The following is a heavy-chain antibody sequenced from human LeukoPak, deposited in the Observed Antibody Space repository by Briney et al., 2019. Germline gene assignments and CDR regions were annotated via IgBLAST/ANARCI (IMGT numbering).Heavy chain of an antibody. CDR3: AKEGYGDYAGYY. CDR1: GFTFSSYG. V-gene: IGHV3-30*18. J-gene: IGHJ4*02. CDR2: ISYDGSNK. Sequence: GRSLRLSCEVSGFTFSSYGMHWVRQAPGKGLEWVAVISYDGSNKYYADSVKGRFTISRDNSQNTLYLQMNSLRAEDTAVYYCAKEGYGDYAGYYWGQGTLVTVSS. D-gene: IGHD4-17*01.